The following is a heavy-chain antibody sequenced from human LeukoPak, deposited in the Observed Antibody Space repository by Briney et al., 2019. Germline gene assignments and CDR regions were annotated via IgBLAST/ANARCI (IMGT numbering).Heavy chain of an antibody. CDR2: INGGGGRT. CDR3: VKGSTDARPYYFDY. V-gene: IGHV3-23*01. J-gene: IGHJ4*02. D-gene: IGHD5/OR15-5a*01. Sequence: GGSLRLSCAASGFSFSNYVMSWVRQAPGKGLEWVTAINGGGGRTYYADSVKGRFTTFRDNSKNTLYLQMNSLRAEDTAVYYCVKGSTDARPYYFDYWGQGTLVTVSS. CDR1: GFSFSNYV.